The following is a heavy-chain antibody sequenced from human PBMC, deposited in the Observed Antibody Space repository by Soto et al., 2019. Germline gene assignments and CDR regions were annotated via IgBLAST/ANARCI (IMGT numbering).Heavy chain of an antibody. CDR3: ARDTVDYYDSSGYYHPFAY. CDR2: IKQDGSEK. D-gene: IGHD3-22*01. J-gene: IGHJ4*02. V-gene: IGHV3-7*05. CDR1: GFTFSSYS. Sequence: GGSLRLSCAASGFTFSSYSMNWVRQAPGTGLEWVANIKQDGSEKYYVDSVKGRFTISRDNAKNSLYLQMNSLRAEDTAVYYCARDTVDYYDSSGYYHPFAYWGQGTLVTVSS.